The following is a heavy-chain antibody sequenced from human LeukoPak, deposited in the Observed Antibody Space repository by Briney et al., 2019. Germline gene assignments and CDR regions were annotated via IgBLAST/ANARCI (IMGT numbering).Heavy chain of an antibody. CDR1: GFTFSIYA. V-gene: IGHV3-23*01. CDR3: ARDQYDTWSRRGNFDS. CDR2: ISATDSRP. Sequence: PGGSLRLSCAASGFTFSIYAMSWVRQAPGKGLEWVSAISATDSRPYYADSVKGRFTISRVNSKSTLYLQLNSLRAEDTAVFYCARDQYDTWSRRGNFDSWGQGTLVIVSS. J-gene: IGHJ4*02. D-gene: IGHD3-3*01.